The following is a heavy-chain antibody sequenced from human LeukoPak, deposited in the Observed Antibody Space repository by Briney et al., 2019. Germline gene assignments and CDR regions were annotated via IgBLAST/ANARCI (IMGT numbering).Heavy chain of an antibody. D-gene: IGHD2/OR15-2a*01. CDR1: GFTFSKYW. J-gene: IGHJ6*02. Sequence: PGGSLRLSCAVSGFTFSKYWMTWVRQAPGKGLEWVGNIKQGESDKYYGAPVKGRFAISRDNAKKSLYLQMNSLRDEDTAVYYCARDRKGEYYYGMDVWGQGTTVTVS. V-gene: IGHV3-7*01. CDR3: ARDRKGEYYYGMDV. CDR2: IKQGESDK.